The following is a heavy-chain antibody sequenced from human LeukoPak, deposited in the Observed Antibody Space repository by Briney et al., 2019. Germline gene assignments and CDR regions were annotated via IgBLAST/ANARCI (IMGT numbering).Heavy chain of an antibody. CDR1: GGSISSSSYY. D-gene: IGHD3-16*02. J-gene: IGHJ4*02. CDR3: ARNRYIFDFDY. V-gene: IGHV4-39*07. Sequence: SETLSLTCTVSGGSISSSSYYWGWIRQPPGKGLEWIGSIYYSGSTYYNPSLKSRVTISVDTSKNQFSLKLSSVTAADTAVYYCARNRYIFDFDYWGQGTLVTVSS. CDR2: IYYSGST.